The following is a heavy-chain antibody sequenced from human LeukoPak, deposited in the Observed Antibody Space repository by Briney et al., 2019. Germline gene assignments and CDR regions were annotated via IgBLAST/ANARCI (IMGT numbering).Heavy chain of an antibody. V-gene: IGHV4-39*07. CDR1: GGSISSSSYY. D-gene: IGHD4-23*01. CDR3: AREVVTPQDAFDI. Sequence: PSETLSLTCTVSGGSISSSSYYWGWIRQPPGKGLEWIGSIYYSGSTYYNPSLKSRVTISVDTSKNQFSLKLSSVTAADTAVYYCAREVVTPQDAFDIWGQGTMVTVSS. J-gene: IGHJ3*02. CDR2: IYYSGST.